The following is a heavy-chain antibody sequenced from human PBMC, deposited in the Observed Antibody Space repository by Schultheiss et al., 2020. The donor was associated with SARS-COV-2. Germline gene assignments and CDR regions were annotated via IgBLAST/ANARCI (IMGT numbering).Heavy chain of an antibody. CDR1: GVSISSYY. V-gene: IGHV4-59*08. CDR3: ALMGNDIRQMQDDY. Sequence: SETLSLTCTVSGVSISSYYWSWIRQPPGKGLEWIGYIYYSGSTYYNPSLKSRVTISVDTSKNQFSLKLSSVTAADTAVYYCALMGNDIRQMQDDYWGQGTLVTVSS. D-gene: IGHD2-8*01. CDR2: IYYSGST. J-gene: IGHJ4*02.